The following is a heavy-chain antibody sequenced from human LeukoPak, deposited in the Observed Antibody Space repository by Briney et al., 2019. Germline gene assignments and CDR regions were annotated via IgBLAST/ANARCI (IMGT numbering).Heavy chain of an antibody. CDR2: IYSSGTT. CDR1: GFTFSSY. CDR3: ARENSNSWYGAFGI. V-gene: IGHV4-4*07. D-gene: IGHD6-13*01. J-gene: IGHJ3*02. Sequence: GSLRLSCAASGFTFSSYWSWIRQPAGKGLEWIGRIYSSGTTDYSPSLKSRVTVSVDTSKNQFSLKLSSVTAADTAVYYCARENSNSWYGAFGIWGQGTMVTVSS.